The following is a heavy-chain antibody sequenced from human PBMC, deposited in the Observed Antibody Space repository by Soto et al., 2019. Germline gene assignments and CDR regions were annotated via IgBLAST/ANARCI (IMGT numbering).Heavy chain of an antibody. J-gene: IGHJ6*02. CDR1: GFTFSSYG. CDR3: AKDVLRAGPIQYGMDV. V-gene: IGHV3-30*18. Sequence: VGSLRLSCAASGFTFSSYGMHWFRQAPVNGLEWVAVISYDGSNKYYADSVKGRFTISRDNSKNTLYLQMNSLRAEDTAVYYCAKDVLRAGPIQYGMDVWGQGTTVTVSS. CDR2: ISYDGSNK. D-gene: IGHD6-19*01.